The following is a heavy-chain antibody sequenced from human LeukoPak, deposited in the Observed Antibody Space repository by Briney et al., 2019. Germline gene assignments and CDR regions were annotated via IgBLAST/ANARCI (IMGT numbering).Heavy chain of an antibody. V-gene: IGHV3-33*01. Sequence: PGGSLRLSCAASEFTFSTYGMHWVRQAPGKGLEWVAVIWYDGSNKYYGDSVKGRFTISRDNSKNTLYLQMNSLRAGDTAVYYCARDRLGPTDYGDYGGYGMDVWGQGTTVTVSS. D-gene: IGHD4-17*01. CDR2: IWYDGSNK. CDR1: EFTFSTYG. J-gene: IGHJ6*02. CDR3: ARDRLGPTDYGDYGGYGMDV.